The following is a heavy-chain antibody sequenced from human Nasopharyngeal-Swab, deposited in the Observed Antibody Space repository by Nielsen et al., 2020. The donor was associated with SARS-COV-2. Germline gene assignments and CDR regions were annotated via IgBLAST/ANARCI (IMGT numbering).Heavy chain of an antibody. D-gene: IGHD2-2*01. Sequence: GESLKISCAASGFTFSSSAISWVRQVPGMGLEWVSVIGAAGNKIYADSVKGRFTISRDNSKNMVYLQMDSLRAEDTAVYYCARDLGGGYCTTTNCPGSWGQGTLVTVSS. CDR3: ARDLGGGYCTTTNCPGS. V-gene: IGHV3-23*01. CDR2: IGAAGNK. CDR1: GFTFSSSA. J-gene: IGHJ1*01.